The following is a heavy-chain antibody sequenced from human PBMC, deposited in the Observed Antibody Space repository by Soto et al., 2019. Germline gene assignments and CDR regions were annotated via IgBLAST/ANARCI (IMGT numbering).Heavy chain of an antibody. CDR1: GGSISSSSYY. CDR3: ARHTPANSISGH. CDR2: IYYSGST. V-gene: IGHV4-39*01. J-gene: IGHJ4*02. D-gene: IGHD2-21*01. Sequence: QLQLQESGPGLVKPSETLSLTCTVSGGSISSSSYYWGWIRQPPGKGLEWIGSIYYSGSTYYNPSPKSRVTISVDTSKTQFSLKLSFVTAPDPAGYYCARHTPANSISGHWGQGTLVTVSS.